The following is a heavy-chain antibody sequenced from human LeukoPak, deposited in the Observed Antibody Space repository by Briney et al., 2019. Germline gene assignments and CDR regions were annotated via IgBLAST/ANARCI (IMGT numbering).Heavy chain of an antibody. J-gene: IGHJ3*02. V-gene: IGHV3-48*01. Sequence: GGSLRLSCAASGFTFSTYSMNWVRQAPGKGLEWVSYISSSSSTIYYADPVKGRFTISRDNAKNSLYLQMNSLRAEDTAVYYCASRPTTMDAFDIWGQGTMVTVSS. CDR1: GFTFSTYS. CDR3: ASRPTTMDAFDI. CDR2: ISSSSSTI. D-gene: IGHD5-18*01.